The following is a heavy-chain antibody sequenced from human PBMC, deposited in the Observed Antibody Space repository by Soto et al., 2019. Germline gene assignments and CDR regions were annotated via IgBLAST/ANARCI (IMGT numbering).Heavy chain of an antibody. V-gene: IGHV4-59*01. J-gene: IGHJ5*02. CDR3: ARGYSPALGAPWARVHWVDP. CDR1: GGSMSNYY. CDR2: IYYIGST. Sequence: SETLSVTSTVSGGSMSNYYWSWIRQPPGKGLEWIGYIYYIGSTNYNPSLKSRVTMSVDTSRNQLSLNLTSVTATDTAVYYCARGYSPALGAPWARVHWVDPWGKGTLVTVS. D-gene: IGHD1-26*01.